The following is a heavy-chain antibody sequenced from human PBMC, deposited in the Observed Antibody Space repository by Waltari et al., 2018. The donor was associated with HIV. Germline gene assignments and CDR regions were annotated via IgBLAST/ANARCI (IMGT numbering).Heavy chain of an antibody. J-gene: IGHJ5*02. CDR2: IYYSGSS. CDR3: AGHGGVVVAALNWFDP. D-gene: IGHD2-15*01. CDR1: GGSISSSSYY. V-gene: IGHV4-39*01. Sequence: QLQLQESGPGLVKPSETLSLPCTVSGGSISSSSYYWGWIRQPPGKGLEWIGSIYYSGSSYYSPALKSRGTISADASKNQFSLQLGSVTAADTAVYDGAGHGGVVVAALNWFDPWGQGTLVTVSS.